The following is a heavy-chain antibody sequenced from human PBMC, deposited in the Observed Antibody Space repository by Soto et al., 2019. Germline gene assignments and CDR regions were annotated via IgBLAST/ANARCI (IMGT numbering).Heavy chain of an antibody. CDR2: ISGSGFRP. D-gene: IGHD3-22*01. CDR3: AKDKGYDSSGYYSDY. Sequence: GGSLRLSCAASGFTFSSYAMSWVRQAPGKGLEWVSTISGSGFRPYYADSVKGRFTISRDNSKNTLYLQMNSLRAEDTAVYYCAKDKGYDSSGYYSDYWGQGNLVTVSS. J-gene: IGHJ4*02. V-gene: IGHV3-23*01. CDR1: GFTFSSYA.